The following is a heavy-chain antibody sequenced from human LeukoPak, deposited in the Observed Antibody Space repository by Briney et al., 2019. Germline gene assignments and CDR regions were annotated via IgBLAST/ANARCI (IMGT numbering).Heavy chain of an antibody. Sequence: PSETLSLTCTVSGGSISSSSYYWGWIRQPPGEGLEWIGSIYYSGSTYYNPSLKSRVTISVDTSKNQFSLKLSSVTAADTAVYYCASPNDYGDYFDYWGQGTLVTVSS. CDR3: ASPNDYGDYFDY. CDR2: IYYSGST. V-gene: IGHV4-39*01. D-gene: IGHD4-17*01. CDR1: GGSISSSSYY. J-gene: IGHJ4*02.